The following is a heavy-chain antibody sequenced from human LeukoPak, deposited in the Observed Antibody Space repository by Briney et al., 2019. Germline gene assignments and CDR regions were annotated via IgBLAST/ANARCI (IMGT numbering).Heavy chain of an antibody. CDR1: GGSISSGGYY. CDR2: IYHSGST. J-gene: IGHJ3*02. V-gene: IGHV4-30-2*05. Sequence: PSETLSLTCTVSGGSISSGGYYWSWIRQPPGKGLEWIGYIYHSGSTYYNPSLKSRVTISVDTSKNQFSLKLSSVTAADTAVYYCARWGSSGYYSVDAFDIWGQGTMVTVSS. D-gene: IGHD3-22*01. CDR3: ARWGSSGYYSVDAFDI.